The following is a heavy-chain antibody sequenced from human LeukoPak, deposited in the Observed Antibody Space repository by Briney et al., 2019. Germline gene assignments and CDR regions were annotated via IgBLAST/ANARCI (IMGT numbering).Heavy chain of an antibody. J-gene: IGHJ4*02. CDR3: ARGEYGSGSYHIDY. CDR1: GFTFSSYS. Sequence: GGSLRLSCAASGFTFSSYSMNWVRQAPGKGLDWVSFISGTSSYIYYADSVKGRFTISRDNAKNSLYLQMNSLRAEDTAVYYCARGEYGSGSYHIDYWGQGTLVTVSS. V-gene: IGHV3-21*01. D-gene: IGHD3-10*01. CDR2: ISGTSSYI.